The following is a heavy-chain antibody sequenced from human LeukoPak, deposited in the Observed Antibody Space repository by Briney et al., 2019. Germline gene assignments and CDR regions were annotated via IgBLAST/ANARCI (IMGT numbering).Heavy chain of an antibody. J-gene: IGHJ6*02. CDR2: ISAYNGNT. CDR1: GYSFTSYG. CDR3: ARDWPVGASEYYYYGMDV. V-gene: IGHV1-18*01. D-gene: IGHD1-26*01. Sequence: GASVKVSCKASGYSFTSYGISWVRQAPGQGLEWMGWISAYNGNTKYAQKLQGRVTMTTDTSTSTAYMELRSLRSDDTAVYYCARDWPVGASEYYYYGMDVWGQGTTVTVSS.